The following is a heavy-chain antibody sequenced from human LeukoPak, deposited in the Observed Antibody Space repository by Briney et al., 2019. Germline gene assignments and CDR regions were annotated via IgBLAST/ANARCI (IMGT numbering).Heavy chain of an antibody. CDR1: GFIFSTYG. CDR2: IWSDGLNK. CDR3: ARNSAARFYYYYYMDV. V-gene: IGHV3-33*01. D-gene: IGHD2-15*01. Sequence: GGSLRLSCAASGFIFSTYGMHWVRQAPGKGLEWVAVIWSDGLNKDYADSVKGRFTISRDNSKSTLYLQMNTLRSEDTALYYCARNSAARFYYYYYMDVWGKGTTVTVSS. J-gene: IGHJ6*03.